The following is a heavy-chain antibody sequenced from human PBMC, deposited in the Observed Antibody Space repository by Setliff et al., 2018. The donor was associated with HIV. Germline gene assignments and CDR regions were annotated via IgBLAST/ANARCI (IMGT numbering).Heavy chain of an antibody. V-gene: IGHV3-15*01. CDR3: TTLTSGIYYRGNYYSPMDV. Sequence: LRLSCAASGFTFNKAWMNWVRQAPGKGLEWIGRIQSTPDGGTTDYAAPVKGRFSISRDDSKNTLYLQMHSLKTEDAAVYYCTTLTSGIYYRGNYYSPMDVWGQGTTVTVSS. J-gene: IGHJ6*02. D-gene: IGHD3-10*01. CDR2: IQSTPDGGTT. CDR1: GFTFNKAW.